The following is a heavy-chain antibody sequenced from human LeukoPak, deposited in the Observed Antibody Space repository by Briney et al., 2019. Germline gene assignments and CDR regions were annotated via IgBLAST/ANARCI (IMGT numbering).Heavy chain of an antibody. V-gene: IGHV3-21*01. D-gene: IGHD1-26*01. CDR1: GFTFSSYT. J-gene: IGHJ4*02. CDR2: ISSSSSYI. CDR3: ARPLSGATDFDY. Sequence: GGSLRLSCAASGFTFSSYTMNWVRQAPGKGLEWVSLISSSSSYIFYADSVKGRFTISRDNAKKSLYLQMNSLRAEDTAVYYCARPLSGATDFDYWGQGTLVTVSS.